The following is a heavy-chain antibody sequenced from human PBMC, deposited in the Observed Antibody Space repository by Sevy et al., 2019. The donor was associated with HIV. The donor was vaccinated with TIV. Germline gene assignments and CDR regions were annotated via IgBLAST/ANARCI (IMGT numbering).Heavy chain of an antibody. J-gene: IGHJ4*02. CDR3: TGGYYGSGSYYNNFFDY. D-gene: IGHD3-10*01. CDR2: IYPGDSDT. V-gene: IGHV5-51*01. CDR1: GYSFTRYW. Sequence: GGSLRLSCEGSGYSFTRYWIGWVRQMPGKGLEWMGIIYPGDSDTRYSPSFQGQVTISADKSIRTAYLQWSSLKASDTAMYFCTGGYYGSGSYYNNFFDYWGQGTLVTVSS.